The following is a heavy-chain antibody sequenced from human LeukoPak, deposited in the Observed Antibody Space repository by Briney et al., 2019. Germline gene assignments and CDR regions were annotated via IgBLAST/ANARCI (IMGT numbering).Heavy chain of an antibody. V-gene: IGHV3-21*01. CDR3: ARDRGSWYYDY. Sequence: GGSLRLSCAASGFTFSSYSMNWVRQAPGKGLEWVSSISSSSSFIYYADSVKGRFTISRDNAKNSLYLQMDSLRAEDTAVYYCARDRGSWYYDYWGQGTLVTVSS. CDR1: GFTFSSYS. CDR2: ISSSSSFI. J-gene: IGHJ4*02. D-gene: IGHD6-13*01.